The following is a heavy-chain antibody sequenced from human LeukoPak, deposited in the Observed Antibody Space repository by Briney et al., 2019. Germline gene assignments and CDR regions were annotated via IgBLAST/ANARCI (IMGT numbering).Heavy chain of an antibody. D-gene: IGHD1-1*01. Sequence: PGGSLRLSCAASGFTFSTYPMHWVRQAPGKGLEWVSVIYSGGSTYYADSVKGRFTISRDNSKNTLYLQMNSLRAEDTAVYYCASLTIKYYYGMDVWGQGTTVTVSS. CDR2: IYSGGST. J-gene: IGHJ6*02. V-gene: IGHV3-53*01. CDR1: GFTFSTYP. CDR3: ASLTIKYYYGMDV.